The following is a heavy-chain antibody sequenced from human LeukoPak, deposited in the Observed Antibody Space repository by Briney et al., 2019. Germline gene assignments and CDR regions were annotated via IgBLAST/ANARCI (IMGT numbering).Heavy chain of an antibody. CDR3: ARDGLAAITFDY. CDR1: GFTFSSYW. Sequence: GGSLRLSCVASGFTFSSYWMHWVRQAPGKGLVWVSHINSDGSSTTYADSVKGRFTISSDNAKNTLYLQMNSLRAEDTAVYYCARDGLAAITFDYWGQGILVTVSS. J-gene: IGHJ4*02. V-gene: IGHV3-74*01. D-gene: IGHD5-24*01. CDR2: INSDGSST.